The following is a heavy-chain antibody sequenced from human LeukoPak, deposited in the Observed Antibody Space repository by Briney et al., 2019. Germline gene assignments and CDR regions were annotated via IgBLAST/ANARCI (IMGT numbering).Heavy chain of an antibody. CDR2: LYYSGST. CDR1: GRSVSSGSYY. J-gene: IGHJ4*02. V-gene: IGHV4-61*01. Sequence: SETLSLTCTVSGRSVSSGSYYWSWIRQPPGKGLEWIGYLYYSGSTNYNPSLKIRVTISVDTSKNQFSLELSSVTAADSAVYDCARECWGITMVRGVTHSYFDYWGQGTLVTVSS. CDR3: ARECWGITMVRGVTHSYFDY. D-gene: IGHD3-10*01.